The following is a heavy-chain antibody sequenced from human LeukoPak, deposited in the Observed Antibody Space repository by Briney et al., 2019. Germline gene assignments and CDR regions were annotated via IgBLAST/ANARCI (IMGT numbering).Heavy chain of an antibody. Sequence: GGSLRLSCAASGFTFSSYEMNWVRQAPGKGLEWVSYISSSGSTIYYADSVKGRFTISRDNSKNTLYLQMNSLRADDTAVYYCARARATVTRISSFDIWGQGTMVTVSS. CDR1: GFTFSSYE. D-gene: IGHD4-17*01. CDR2: ISSSGSTI. J-gene: IGHJ3*02. CDR3: ARARATVTRISSFDI. V-gene: IGHV3-48*03.